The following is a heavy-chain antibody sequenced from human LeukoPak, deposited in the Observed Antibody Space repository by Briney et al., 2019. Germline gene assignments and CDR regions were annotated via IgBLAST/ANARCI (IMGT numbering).Heavy chain of an antibody. CDR2: ISGSGGST. V-gene: IGHV3-23*01. D-gene: IGHD6-19*01. CDR3: ARDLRYSSGWAELDY. CDR1: GFTFSSYA. Sequence: GGSLRLSCAASGFTFSSYAMSWVRQAPGKGLEWVSAISGSGGSTYYADSVKGRFTISRDNSKNTLYLQMNSLRAEDTAVYYCARDLRYSSGWAELDYWGQGTLVTVSS. J-gene: IGHJ4*02.